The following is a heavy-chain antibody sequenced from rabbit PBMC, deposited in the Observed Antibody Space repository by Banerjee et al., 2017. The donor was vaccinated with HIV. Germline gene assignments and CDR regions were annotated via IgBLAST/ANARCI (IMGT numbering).Heavy chain of an antibody. D-gene: IGHD2-1*01. J-gene: IGHJ4*01. CDR3: ARERGYADYGDFYL. V-gene: IGHV1S45*01. Sequence: QEQLEESGGDLVKPEGSLILTCTASGFSFSNKYVMCWVRQAPGKGLEWIGCIYTGDGSTYYANWAKGRFTISKTSSTTVTLQMTSLTAADTATYFCARERGYADYGDFYLWGPGTLVTVS. CDR2: IYTGDGST. CDR1: GFSFSNKYV.